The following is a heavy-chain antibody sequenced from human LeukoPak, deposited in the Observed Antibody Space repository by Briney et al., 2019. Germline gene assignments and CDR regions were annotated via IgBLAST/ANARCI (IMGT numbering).Heavy chain of an antibody. Sequence: PGGSLRLSCAASGFTFSSYGMHWVRQAPGKGLEWVAVIWYDGSNKYYADSVKGRFTIPRDNSKNTLYLQMNSLRAEDTAVYYCARGRDSSGYYYVPDFDYWGQGTLVTVSS. CDR3: ARGRDSSGYYYVPDFDY. D-gene: IGHD3-22*01. J-gene: IGHJ4*02. CDR1: GFTFSSYG. V-gene: IGHV3-33*01. CDR2: IWYDGSNK.